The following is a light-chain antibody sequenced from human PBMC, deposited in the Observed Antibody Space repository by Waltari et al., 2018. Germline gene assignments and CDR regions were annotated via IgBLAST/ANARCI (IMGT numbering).Light chain of an antibody. CDR1: SSNTGAGYD. J-gene: IGLJ1*01. CDR3: QSYDSSLSGYV. Sequence: QSVLTQPPSVSGAPGQRVTTSCPGSSSNTGAGYDVHSYQQLPGTAPKLLIYGNSNRPSGVPDRFSGSKSGTSASLAITGLQAEDEADYYCQSYDSSLSGYVFGTGTKVTVL. V-gene: IGLV1-40*01. CDR2: GNS.